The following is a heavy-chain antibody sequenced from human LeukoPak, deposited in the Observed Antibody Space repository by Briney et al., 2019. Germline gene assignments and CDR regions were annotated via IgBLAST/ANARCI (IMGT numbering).Heavy chain of an antibody. CDR3: ARGYWYFDL. J-gene: IGHJ2*01. CDR2: IYYSGST. CDR1: GGSISSYY. V-gene: IGHV4-59*01. Sequence: SETLSLTCTVSGGSISSYYWSWIRQPPGKGLKWIGYIYYSGSTNYNPSLKSRVTISVDTSKNQFSLKLSSVTAADTAVYYCARGYWYFDLWGRGTLVTVSS.